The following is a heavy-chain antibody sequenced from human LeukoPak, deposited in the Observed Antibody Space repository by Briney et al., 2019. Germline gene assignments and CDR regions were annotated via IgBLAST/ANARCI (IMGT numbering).Heavy chain of an antibody. CDR3: VRDRQQLVVNCYYMNV. Sequence: ASVTVSCKASGYTFNGYYMLGVRQAPAQGLGGVGRINPNSGGTKHAQKLQGRDPMTRDTPIRTAHMERSTERCDDTAVFLCVRDRQQLVVNCYYMNVWGKGTTVTVS. J-gene: IGHJ6*03. V-gene: IGHV1-2*06. CDR2: INPNSGGT. CDR1: GYTFNGYY. D-gene: IGHD6-13*01.